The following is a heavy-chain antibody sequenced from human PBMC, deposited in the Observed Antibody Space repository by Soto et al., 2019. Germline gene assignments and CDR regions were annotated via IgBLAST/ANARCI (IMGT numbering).Heavy chain of an antibody. CDR1: GGSISSYY. D-gene: IGHD3-16*01. V-gene: IGHV4-59*01. Sequence: QVQLQESGPGLVKPSETLSLTCTVSGGSISSYYWSWIRQPPGKGLEWIGYIFYSGSTNYNPSLKRRLTRSVDTSKNQFSLKLNSVTAADTAVYYCARVGDWFDPWGQGTLVTVSS. J-gene: IGHJ5*02. CDR2: IFYSGST. CDR3: ARVGDWFDP.